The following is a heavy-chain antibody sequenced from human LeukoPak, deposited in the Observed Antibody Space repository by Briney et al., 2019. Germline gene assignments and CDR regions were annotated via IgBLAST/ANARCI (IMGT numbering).Heavy chain of an antibody. D-gene: IGHD6-19*01. J-gene: IGHJ3*02. V-gene: IGHV3-30*02. CDR3: AKALSSGPNGAFDI. CDR1: GFTFSSYG. Sequence: GGSLRLSCAVSGFTFSSYGMHWVRQAPGKGLEWVAFIRNDGSNKNYADSVKGRFTISRDNSKNTLYLQMNSLRAEDTAVYYCAKALSSGPNGAFDIWGQGTMVTVSS. CDR2: IRNDGSNK.